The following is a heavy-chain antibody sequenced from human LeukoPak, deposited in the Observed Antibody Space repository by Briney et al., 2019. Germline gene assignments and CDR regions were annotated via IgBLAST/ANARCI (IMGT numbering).Heavy chain of an antibody. CDR2: INPNSGGT. CDR3: ARDADSSGWFPAYFDY. V-gene: IGHV1-2*02. J-gene: IGHJ4*02. CDR1: GYTFTGYY. D-gene: IGHD6-19*01. Sequence: ASVKVSCKASGYTFTGYYMHWVRQAPGQGLEWMGWINPNSGGTNYAQKFQGRVTMTRDTSISTAYMELSRLRSDDTAVYYCARDADSSGWFPAYFDYWGQGTLVTVSS.